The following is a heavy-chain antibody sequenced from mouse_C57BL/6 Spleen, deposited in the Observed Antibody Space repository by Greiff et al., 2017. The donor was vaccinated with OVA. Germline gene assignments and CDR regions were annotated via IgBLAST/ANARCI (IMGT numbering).Heavy chain of an antibody. CDR2: IHPNSGST. CDR3: ASVVLYYGHEGYAMDY. D-gene: IGHD2-1*01. J-gene: IGHJ4*01. CDR1: GYTFTSYW. V-gene: IGHV1-64*01. Sequence: QVQLQQPGAELVKPGASVKLSCKASGYTFTSYWMHWVKQRPGQGLEWIGMIHPNSGSTNYNEKFKSKATLTVDKSSSTAYMQLSSLTSEDSAVYYCASVVLYYGHEGYAMDYWGQGTSVTVSS.